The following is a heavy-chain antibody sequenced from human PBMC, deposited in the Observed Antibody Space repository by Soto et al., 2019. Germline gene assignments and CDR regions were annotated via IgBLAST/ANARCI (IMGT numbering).Heavy chain of an antibody. V-gene: IGHV5-51*01. CDR2: IYPGDSDT. D-gene: IGHD6-19*01. Sequence: PGESLKISCKGSGYSFTSYWIGWVRQMPGKGLEWMGIIYPGDSDTRYSPSFQGQVTISADKSISTAYLQWSSLKASDTAMYYCARHNTGSGRYGGASTGPLKVYYYGMDVWGQGTTVTVSS. CDR1: GYSFTSYW. J-gene: IGHJ6*02. CDR3: ARHNTGSGRYGGASTGPLKVYYYGMDV.